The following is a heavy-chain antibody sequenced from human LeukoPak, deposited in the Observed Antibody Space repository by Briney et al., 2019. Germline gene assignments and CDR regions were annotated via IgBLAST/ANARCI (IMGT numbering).Heavy chain of an antibody. J-gene: IGHJ4*02. CDR2: ISGSGGST. D-gene: IGHD3-10*01. Sequence: GGSLRLSCAASGFTFSSYAMSWVRQAPGKGLEWVSAISGSGGSTYYADSVKGRFTISRDNSKNTLYLQMNSLRAEDTAVYYCAKVGIWFGELLVDYWGQGTLVTVSS. CDR1: GFTFSSYA. CDR3: AKVGIWFGELLVDY. V-gene: IGHV3-23*01.